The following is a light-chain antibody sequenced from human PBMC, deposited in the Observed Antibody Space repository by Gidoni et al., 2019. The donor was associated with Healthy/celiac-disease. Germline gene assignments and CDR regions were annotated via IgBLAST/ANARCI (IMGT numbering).Light chain of an antibody. CDR2: QDS. Sequence: SYELTQPPSVSVSPGPTASITCSGNKFGDKYACWYQQKPGQSPVLVIYQDSKRPSRIPERFAGSNSGNTATMTISGNQAMDEAYYYCQAGDSSTHVVFGGGTKLTVL. V-gene: IGLV3-1*01. J-gene: IGLJ2*01. CDR3: QAGDSSTHVV. CDR1: KFGDKY.